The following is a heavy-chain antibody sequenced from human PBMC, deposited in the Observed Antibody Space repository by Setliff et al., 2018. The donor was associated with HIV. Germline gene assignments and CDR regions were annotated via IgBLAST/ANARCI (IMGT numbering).Heavy chain of an antibody. CDR2: IYHSGST. D-gene: IGHD1-26*01. CDR1: GGSISGSSYH. J-gene: IGHJ4*02. Sequence: PSETLSLTCTVSGGSISGSSYHWGWIRRTPGKGLEWIGSIYHSGSTYYKPSLKSRVTISVDTSRNECSLKLTSVTAADTAVYYCAREVRWELPQGFDHWGQGSQVTVSS. CDR3: AREVRWELPQGFDH. V-gene: IGHV4-39*07.